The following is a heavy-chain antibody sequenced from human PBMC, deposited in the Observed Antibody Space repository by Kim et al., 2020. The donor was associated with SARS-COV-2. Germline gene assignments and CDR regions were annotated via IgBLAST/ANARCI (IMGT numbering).Heavy chain of an antibody. Sequence: PTLTGRVTISVHTSKNQFSLKLSSVTAAETAVYYCARGRITGPSPLAYWGQGTLLTVSS. J-gene: IGHJ4*02. D-gene: IGHD1-20*01. V-gene: IGHV4-34*01. CDR3: ARGRITGPSPLAY.